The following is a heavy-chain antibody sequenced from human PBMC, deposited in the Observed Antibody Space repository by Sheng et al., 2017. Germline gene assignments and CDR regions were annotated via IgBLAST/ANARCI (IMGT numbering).Heavy chain of an antibody. D-gene: IGHD6-6*01. CDR1: GGSFSGYY. V-gene: IGHV4-34*01. CDR3: ATTYSRSSRLGCFDP. J-gene: IGHJ5*02. CDR2: INHSGRT. Sequence: QVQLQQWGAGLLKPSETLSLTCAVYGGSFSGYYWSWIRQPPGKGLEWIGEINHSGRTNYNPSLKSRVTISVDTSKNQFSLELTSVTAADTAVYYCATTYSRSSRLGCFDPWGQGTLVTVSS.